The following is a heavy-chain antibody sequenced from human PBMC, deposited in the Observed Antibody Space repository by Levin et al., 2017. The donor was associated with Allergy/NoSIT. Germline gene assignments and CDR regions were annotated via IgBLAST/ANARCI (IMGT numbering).Heavy chain of an antibody. CDR1: GFTFSSYA. V-gene: IGHV3-23*01. J-gene: IGHJ4*02. CDR3: AKVGPGWGSGWHFDY. CDR2: ISGSGGST. Sequence: GESLKISCAASGFTFSSYAMSWVRQAPGKGLEWVSAISGSGGSTYYADSVKGRFTISRDNSKNTLYLQMNSLRAEDTAVYYCAKVGPGWGSGWHFDYWGQGTLVTVSS. D-gene: IGHD6-19*01.